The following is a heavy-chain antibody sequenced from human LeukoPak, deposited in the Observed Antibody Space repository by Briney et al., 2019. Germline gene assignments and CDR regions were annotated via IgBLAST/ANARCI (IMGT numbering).Heavy chain of an antibody. J-gene: IGHJ4*02. CDR1: GFTFSSYW. V-gene: IGHV3-7*01. CDR3: ARGGYSSSMSGRFGY. CDR2: IKQDGSEK. D-gene: IGHD6-6*01. Sequence: GGSLRLSCAASGFTFSSYWMSWVRQAPGKGLEWVANIKQDGSEKYYVDSVKGRFTISRDNAKNSLYLQMNSLRAEDTAVYYCARGGYSSSMSGRFGYWSQGTLVTVSS.